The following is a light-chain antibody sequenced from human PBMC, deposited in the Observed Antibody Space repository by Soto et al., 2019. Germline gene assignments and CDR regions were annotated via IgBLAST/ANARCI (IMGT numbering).Light chain of an antibody. Sequence: DIQMTQSPSTLSASVGDRVTITCRASQTISSWLAWYQQKPGKAPKLLINKASSLQSEVPSRFSGSGSGTEFTLTITSLQPDDFGVYYCQQYKSSSTFGQGTKVDIK. CDR3: QQYKSSST. J-gene: IGKJ1*01. CDR1: QTISSW. CDR2: KAS. V-gene: IGKV1-5*03.